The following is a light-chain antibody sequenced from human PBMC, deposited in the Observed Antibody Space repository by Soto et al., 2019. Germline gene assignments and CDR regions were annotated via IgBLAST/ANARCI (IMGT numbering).Light chain of an antibody. J-gene: IGKJ1*01. Sequence: EVVMTQSPATLSVSPGEGATLSCRASQSVSSSYLAWYQQKPGQAPRLLIYGASTRATGIPARFSGSGSGTELTLTISSLQSEDFAVYYCQQYNNWPPWTFGQGTKVDIK. CDR3: QQYNNWPPWT. CDR2: GAS. V-gene: IGKV3-15*01. CDR1: QSVSSSY.